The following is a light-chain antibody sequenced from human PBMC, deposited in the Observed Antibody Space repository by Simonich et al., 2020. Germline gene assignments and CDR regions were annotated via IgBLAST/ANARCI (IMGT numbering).Light chain of an antibody. CDR1: QSVSSN. V-gene: IGKV3-15*01. CDR3: QQYNNWPRT. CDR2: GAS. Sequence: EIVMTKSPATLSVSPGERATLSCRASQSVSSNLAWYQQKPGQAHRLLIYGASTRATGIPAKFRGSGSGTEFTLTISSMQSEDFAVYYCQQYNNWPRTFGQGTKVEIK. J-gene: IGKJ1*01.